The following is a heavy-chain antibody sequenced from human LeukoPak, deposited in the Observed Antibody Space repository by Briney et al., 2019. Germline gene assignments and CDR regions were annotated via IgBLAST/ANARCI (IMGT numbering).Heavy chain of an antibody. J-gene: IGHJ4*02. CDR1: GFTFNTYD. V-gene: IGHV3-30*02. CDR2: IRFDGSNT. CDR3: TGDFGY. Sequence: GGSLRLSCAASGFTFNTYDMHWVRQAPGKGLEWVALIRFDGSNTSYADSVKGRFTISRDNSKNTLYLQMNSLRADDTAVYYCTGDFGYWGQGTLVTVSS.